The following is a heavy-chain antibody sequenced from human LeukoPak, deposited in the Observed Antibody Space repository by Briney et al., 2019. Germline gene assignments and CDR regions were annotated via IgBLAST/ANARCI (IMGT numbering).Heavy chain of an antibody. CDR3: AKDAVRGVITWYFDY. V-gene: IGHV3-23*01. J-gene: IGHJ4*02. CDR2: ISGSGGST. D-gene: IGHD3-10*01. Sequence: PGGSLRLSCAASGFTFSSYGMSWVRQAPGKGLEWVSAISGSGGSTYSADSVKGRFTISRDNSKNTLYLQMNSLRAEDTAVYYCAKDAVRGVITWYFDYWGQGTLVTVPS. CDR1: GFTFSSYG.